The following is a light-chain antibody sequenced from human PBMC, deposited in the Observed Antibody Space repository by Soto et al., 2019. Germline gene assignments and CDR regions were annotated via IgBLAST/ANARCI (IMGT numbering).Light chain of an antibody. CDR3: QQYYSYPYT. J-gene: IGKJ2*01. CDR2: DAS. CDR1: QSITTW. V-gene: IGKV1-5*01. Sequence: DSQMTQSPSTLSASVGDRVTITCRASQSITTWFAWYQQKPGKAPKLLIYDASSLESGVPSRFSGSGSGTELPLTITTVQPDDFAIYYCQQYYSYPYTFGHGTKLEIK.